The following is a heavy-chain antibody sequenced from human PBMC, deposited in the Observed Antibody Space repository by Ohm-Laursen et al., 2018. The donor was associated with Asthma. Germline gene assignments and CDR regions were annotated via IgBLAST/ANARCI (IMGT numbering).Heavy chain of an antibody. D-gene: IGHD4-17*01. CDR2: ISSSSSYI. CDR1: GFTFSSYS. V-gene: IGHV3-21*01. Sequence: SLRLSCAASGFTFSSYSMNWVRQAPGKGLEWVSSISSSSSYIYYADSVKGRFTISRDNAKNSLYLQMNSLRAEDTAVYYCARLSRTTVTTSPWYYYYYGMDVWGQGTTVTVSS. CDR3: ARLSRTTVTTSPWYYYYYGMDV. J-gene: IGHJ6*02.